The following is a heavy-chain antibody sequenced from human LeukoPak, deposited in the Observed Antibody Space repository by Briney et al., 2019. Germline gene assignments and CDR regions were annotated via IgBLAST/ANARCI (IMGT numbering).Heavy chain of an antibody. CDR1: GFTFSNHG. Sequence: GGSLRLSCAASGFTFSNHGMHWVRQAPGKGLEWVAVIWYDGSNQYYADSVKGRFTISRDNSKNMVYLQMNSLRAEDTAVYYCAKDWLDYWGQGTLVTVSS. D-gene: IGHD3-9*01. V-gene: IGHV3-33*06. CDR2: IWYDGSNQ. J-gene: IGHJ4*02. CDR3: AKDWLDY.